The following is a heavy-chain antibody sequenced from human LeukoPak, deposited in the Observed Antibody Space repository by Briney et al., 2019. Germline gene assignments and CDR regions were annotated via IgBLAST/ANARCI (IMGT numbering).Heavy chain of an antibody. CDR3: ARGLDTVVPAAIDYFDY. CDR2: INSDGSST. J-gene: IGHJ4*02. CDR1: GFTFNSYW. V-gene: IGHV3-74*01. D-gene: IGHD2-2*01. Sequence: GGSLRLSCAASGFTFNSYWMHWVRHAPGRGLVWVSRINSDGSSTTYADSVKGRFTISRDNTKNTLYLQMNSLRAEDTAVYYCARGLDTVVPAAIDYFDYWGQGTLVTVSS.